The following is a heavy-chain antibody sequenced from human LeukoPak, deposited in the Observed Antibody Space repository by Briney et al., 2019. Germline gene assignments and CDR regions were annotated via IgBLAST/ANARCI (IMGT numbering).Heavy chain of an antibody. CDR1: GYTFTSYA. CDR3: ARDRGLGITNFDY. J-gene: IGHJ4*02. D-gene: IGHD3-16*01. CDR2: INAGNGNT. Sequence: ASVKVSCKASGYTFTSYAMHWVRQAPGQRLEWMGWINAGNGNTKYSQKFQGRVTMTRDTSTSTVYMELSSLRSEDTAVYYCARDRGLGITNFDYWGQGTLVTVSS. V-gene: IGHV1-3*01.